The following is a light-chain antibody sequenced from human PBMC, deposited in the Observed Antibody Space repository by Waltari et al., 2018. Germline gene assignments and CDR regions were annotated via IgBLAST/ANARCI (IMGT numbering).Light chain of an antibody. CDR2: DVT. V-gene: IGLV2-14*03. Sequence: QSALTQPASVSGSPGQSITISCTGTSADVGGYDYVSWYQQHPGKAPKLVIYDVTNRPSGISDRFSGSKSGTTASLSISGLQAEDEADYFCSSWTTSDTRKVIFGGGTKLTVL. J-gene: IGLJ2*01. CDR1: SADVGGYDY. CDR3: SSWTTSDTRKVI.